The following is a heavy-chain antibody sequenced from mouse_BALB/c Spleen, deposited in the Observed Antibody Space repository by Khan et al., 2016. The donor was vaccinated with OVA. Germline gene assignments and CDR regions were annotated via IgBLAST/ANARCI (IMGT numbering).Heavy chain of an antibody. CDR3: AKGGYYDNSWFDY. CDR1: GFTFTDYY. J-gene: IGHJ2*01. Sequence: QVQLKQSGPELVKPGASVKISCKASGFTFTDYYIHWVKQKPGQGLEWIGWIYPGSGNTKYNEKFKDMATLTVDTSSTTAYMQLSSLTSEDAAVYFCAKGGYYDNSWFDYWGQGTTLTVSS. D-gene: IGHD1-1*01. V-gene: IGHV1-84*02. CDR2: IYPGSGNT.